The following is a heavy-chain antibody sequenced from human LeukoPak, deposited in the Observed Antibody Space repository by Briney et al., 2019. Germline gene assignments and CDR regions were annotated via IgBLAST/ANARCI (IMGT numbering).Heavy chain of an antibody. D-gene: IGHD5-12*01. V-gene: IGHV3-7*05. J-gene: IGHJ4*02. CDR1: GFAFSSSW. CDR3: ARDSGYSAFDY. CDR2: MNTDGSTK. Sequence: GGSLRLSCAASGFAFSSSWMAWVRQAPGKGLEWVANMNTDGSTKNYVESVRGRFTISRDNAKNSLYLQMNSLRADDTAVYYCARDSGYSAFDYWGQGTLVTVSS.